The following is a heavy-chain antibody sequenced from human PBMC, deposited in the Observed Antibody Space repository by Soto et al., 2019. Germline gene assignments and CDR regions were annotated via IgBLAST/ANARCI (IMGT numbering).Heavy chain of an antibody. J-gene: IGHJ6*03. CDR1: GFTFSSYT. Sequence: EVELVESGGGLVNPGGSLRLSCAASGFTFSSYTMIWVRQAPGKGLEWVSSISSSSSYIYYADSMKGRFTISRDNAKNSLYLQMDSLRVEDTAVYYCARDRQQLYYMDVWGKGTKVTVSS. CDR3: ARDRQQLYYMDV. CDR2: ISSSSSYI. V-gene: IGHV3-21*01. D-gene: IGHD1-1*01.